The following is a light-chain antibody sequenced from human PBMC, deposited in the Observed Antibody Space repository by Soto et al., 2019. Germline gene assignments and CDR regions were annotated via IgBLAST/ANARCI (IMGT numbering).Light chain of an antibody. CDR1: QSVSSSY. CDR3: QQDGSSPRT. J-gene: IGKJ1*01. Sequence: EIVLTQSPGTLSLSPGERATLSCRASQSVSSSYLAWYQQKPGQAPRLLIYGASSRATGIPDRFSGSGSGTDFTLTISRLEPEDFAVYYCQQDGSSPRTFGQGTMV. V-gene: IGKV3-20*01. CDR2: GAS.